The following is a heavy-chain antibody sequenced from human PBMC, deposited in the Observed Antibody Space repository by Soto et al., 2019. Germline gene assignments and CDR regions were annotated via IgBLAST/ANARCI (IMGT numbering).Heavy chain of an antibody. CDR3: AIDGGNSVYFDY. Sequence: QVQLQESGPGLVKPSQTLSLTCTVSGVSMSSGDYYWSWIRQPPGKGLEWIGYIYYSGSTCYDPSLKSRVTISGDTSKNQFPLKLSSVTASDTAVYYCAIDGGNSVYFDYWGQGTLVTVSS. CDR1: GVSMSSGDYY. CDR2: IYYSGST. V-gene: IGHV4-30-4*01. D-gene: IGHD2-21*02. J-gene: IGHJ4*02.